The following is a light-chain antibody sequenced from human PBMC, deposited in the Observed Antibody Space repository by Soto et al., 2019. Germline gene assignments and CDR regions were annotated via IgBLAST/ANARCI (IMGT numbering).Light chain of an antibody. CDR1: QSVSSY. J-gene: IGKJ4*01. CDR3: QQRSNWPRALT. Sequence: EIVLTQSPATLSLSPGERATLSCRASQSVSSYLAWYQQKPGQAPRLLIYDASNRATGIPARFSGSGSGSDFTLTISSLEPKDFAVYYCQQRSNWPRALTFGGGTKVEIK. CDR2: DAS. V-gene: IGKV3-11*01.